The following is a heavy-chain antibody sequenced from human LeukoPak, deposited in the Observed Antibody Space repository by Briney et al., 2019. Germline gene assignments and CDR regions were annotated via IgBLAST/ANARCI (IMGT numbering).Heavy chain of an antibody. CDR2: IYYSGST. CDR3: ARSLHIAAAGTYHFDY. D-gene: IGHD6-13*01. Sequence: PSETLSLTCTVSGGSISSSSYYWGWIRQPPGKGLEWIGSIYYSGSTYYNPSLKSRVTISVDTSKNQFSLKLSSVTAADTAVYYCARSLHIAAAGTYHFDYWGQGTLVTVCS. CDR1: GGSISSSSYY. V-gene: IGHV4-39*01. J-gene: IGHJ4*02.